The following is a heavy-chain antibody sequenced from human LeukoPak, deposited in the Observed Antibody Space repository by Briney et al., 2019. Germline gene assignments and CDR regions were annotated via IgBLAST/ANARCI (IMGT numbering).Heavy chain of an antibody. Sequence: GGSLRLSCAASGFTFSSYSMNWVRQAPGKGLEWVSYISSSSSTIYYGDSVKGRFTISRDNAKSSLYLQMNSLRAEDTAVYYCARTLPTYYDILTGWGLYDYWGQGTLVTVSS. CDR2: ISSSSSTI. J-gene: IGHJ4*02. CDR3: ARTLPTYYDILTGWGLYDY. D-gene: IGHD3-9*01. V-gene: IGHV3-48*01. CDR1: GFTFSSYS.